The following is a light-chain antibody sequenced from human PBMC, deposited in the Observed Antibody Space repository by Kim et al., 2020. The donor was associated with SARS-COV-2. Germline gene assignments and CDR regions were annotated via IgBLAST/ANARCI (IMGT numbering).Light chain of an antibody. J-gene: IGLJ2*01. V-gene: IGLV3-19*01. CDR3: NSRESGVNHVI. CDR1: SLRSYY. Sequence: SSELTQDPAVSVALGQTVRITCQGDSLRSYYATWYQQKPGQAPVLVIYDKNNRPSGISARFSGSYSGNTASLTITGAQAGDEAVYYCNSRESGVNHVIFGGGTQLTVL. CDR2: DKN.